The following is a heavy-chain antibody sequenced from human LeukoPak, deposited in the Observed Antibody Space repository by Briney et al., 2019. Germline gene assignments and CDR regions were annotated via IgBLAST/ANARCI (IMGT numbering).Heavy chain of an antibody. V-gene: IGHV3-30-3*01. D-gene: IGHD1-1*01. CDR2: ISYDGSSR. Sequence: GRSLRLSCAASGFSFTYYAMHWVRRAPGKGLEWVAIISYDGSSRFYADSVKGRLTISRDNSKNSLYLQMNSLTTEDTALYFCAKGTTMYAFDIWGQGTVVTVSS. CDR1: GFSFTYYA. J-gene: IGHJ3*02. CDR3: AKGTTMYAFDI.